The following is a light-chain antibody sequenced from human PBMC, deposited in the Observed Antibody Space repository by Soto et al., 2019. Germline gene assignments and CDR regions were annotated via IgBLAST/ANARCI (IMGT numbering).Light chain of an antibody. CDR1: QAIRSD. V-gene: IGKV1-6*01. CDR3: LQDYNYPRT. Sequence: AVQMTQSPSSLSASVGDRVTITCRASQAIRSDLGWYQMKPGKVPKLLIYAASNLQSGVPSTFIGRGYCTDFTLTISSLQPEDFATYYCLQDYNYPRTFGQGTKVEI. J-gene: IGKJ1*01. CDR2: AAS.